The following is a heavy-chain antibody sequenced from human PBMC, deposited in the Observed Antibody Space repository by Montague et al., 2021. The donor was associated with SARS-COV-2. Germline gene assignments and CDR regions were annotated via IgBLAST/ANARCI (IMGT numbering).Heavy chain of an antibody. J-gene: IGHJ4*02. V-gene: IGHV4-34*01. CDR2: ISHSGSA. CDR3: TRGAPDY. Sequence: SETLSLTCAVYGGSFSDYKWTWIRQSPGKGLEWLGEISHSGSANYNPSLKSRVTISVDTAKNQFSLKLTSVHVADTAVYYCTRGAPDYWGQGTLVTVSS. CDR1: GGSFSDYK.